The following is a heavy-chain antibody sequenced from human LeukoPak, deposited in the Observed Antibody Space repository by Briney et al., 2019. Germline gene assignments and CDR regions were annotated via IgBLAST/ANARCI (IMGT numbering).Heavy chain of an antibody. V-gene: IGHV3-7*01. D-gene: IGHD3-22*01. J-gene: IGHJ4*02. CDR1: GFTFSGFS. CDR2: IKQDGSER. CDR3: ARDYYNSSGYYSGGD. Sequence: GGSLRLSCAASGFTFSGFSMSWVRQSPTKGLEWVANIKQDGSERYYVDPVKGRFTISRDNAKNSLYLQMNSLRAEDTAVYYCARDYYNSSGYYSGGDWGQGTLVTVSS.